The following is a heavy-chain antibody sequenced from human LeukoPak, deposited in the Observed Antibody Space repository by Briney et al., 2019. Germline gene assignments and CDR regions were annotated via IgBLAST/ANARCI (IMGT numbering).Heavy chain of an antibody. V-gene: IGHV4-39*02. CDR1: GGSISSSTYY. Sequence: PLETLSLTCTVSGGSISSSTYYWGWVRQPPGKGLEWIGSVSYSGTTYYNTSLRSRVTISIDTSRNQFSLKVTSVTAADTAVYYCARETPAVRNNCFDPWGQGTLVTVSS. J-gene: IGHJ5*02. CDR3: ARETPAVRNNCFDP. CDR2: VSYSGTT. D-gene: IGHD2-2*01.